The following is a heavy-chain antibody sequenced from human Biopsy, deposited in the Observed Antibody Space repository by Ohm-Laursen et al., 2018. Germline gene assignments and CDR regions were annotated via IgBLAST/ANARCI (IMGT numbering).Heavy chain of an antibody. Sequence: SSLRLSCAASGFSFEDYGMHWVRQAPGKGLEWVSSISWQSATRNYADSVKGRFAISRDNAKKPLYLEVDSLRDEDTALYYCVKDKDFRDAFDIWGQGTMVTVSS. CDR3: VKDKDFRDAFDI. V-gene: IGHV3-9*01. J-gene: IGHJ3*02. CDR2: ISWQSATR. CDR1: GFSFEDYG. D-gene: IGHD3-3*01.